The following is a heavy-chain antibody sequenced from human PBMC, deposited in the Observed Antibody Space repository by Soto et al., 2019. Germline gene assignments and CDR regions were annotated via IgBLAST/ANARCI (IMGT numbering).Heavy chain of an antibody. V-gene: IGHV4-30-2*01. Sequence: SETLSLTCDVSGDTISSGGYTWAWIRQPPGKALEWIGHTYHSANPYYNPSLKSRVIISVDASKSQFSLKLRSVTAADTAVYYCARGMAAAHIYFYIVYRGQAPPISV. CDR1: GDTISSGGYT. D-gene: IGHD6-13*01. CDR3: ARGMAAAHIYFYIVY. J-gene: IGHJ4*02. CDR2: TYHSANP.